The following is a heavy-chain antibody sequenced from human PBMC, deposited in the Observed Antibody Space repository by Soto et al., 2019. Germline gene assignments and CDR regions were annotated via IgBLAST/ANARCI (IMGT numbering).Heavy chain of an antibody. V-gene: IGHV3-53*01. CDR3: ARGMVWAARRAFDI. CDR1: GFTVSSNY. Sequence: HPGGSLRLSCAASGFTVSSNYMSWVRQAPGKGLEWVSVIYSGGSTYYADSVKGRFTISRDNSKNTLYLQMNSLRAEDTAVYYCARGMVWAARRAFDIWGQGTMVTVSS. CDR2: IYSGGST. J-gene: IGHJ3*02. D-gene: IGHD6-6*01.